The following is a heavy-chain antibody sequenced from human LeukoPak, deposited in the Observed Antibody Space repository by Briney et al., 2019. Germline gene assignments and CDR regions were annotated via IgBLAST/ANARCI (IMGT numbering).Heavy chain of an antibody. CDR1: GYTFTSYG. Sequence: SVKVSCKASGYTFTSYGISWVRQAPGQGLEWMGWISAYNGNTNYAQKLQGRVTMTTDTSTSTAYMELRSLRSDDTAVYYCARDRYGDYAGVDYYYGMDVWGQGTTVTVSS. V-gene: IGHV1-18*01. CDR2: ISAYNGNT. CDR3: ARDRYGDYAGVDYYYGMDV. D-gene: IGHD4-17*01. J-gene: IGHJ6*02.